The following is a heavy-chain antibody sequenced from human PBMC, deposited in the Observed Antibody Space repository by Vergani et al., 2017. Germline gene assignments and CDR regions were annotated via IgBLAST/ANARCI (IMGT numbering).Heavy chain of an antibody. V-gene: IGHV3-64*07. CDR2: ISSNGGST. Sequence: VQVVESGGGVVQPGRSLRLSCAASGFTFSSYGMHWVRQAPGKGLEYVSAISSNGGSTYYADSVKGRFTISRDNSKNTLYLQMGSLRAEDMAVYYCATEYDSSKVAFDIWGQGTMVTVSS. CDR1: GFTFSSYG. CDR3: ATEYDSSKVAFDI. J-gene: IGHJ3*02. D-gene: IGHD3-22*01.